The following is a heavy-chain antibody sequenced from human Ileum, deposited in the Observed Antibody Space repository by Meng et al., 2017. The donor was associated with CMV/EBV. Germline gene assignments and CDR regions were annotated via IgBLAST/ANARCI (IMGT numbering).Heavy chain of an antibody. V-gene: IGHV3-7*01. CDR2: IKQDGSEK. CDR3: ARDSDYYYDSSGYPEYFQH. J-gene: IGHJ1*01. D-gene: IGHD3-22*01. CDR1: GYTFPTYW. Sequence: GGSLRLSCVVSGYTFPTYWMSWVRQAPGKGLEWVANIKQDGSEKYYVDSVKGRFTISRDNAKNSLYLQMNSLRAEDTAVYYCARDSDYYYDSSGYPEYFQHWGQGTLVTVSS.